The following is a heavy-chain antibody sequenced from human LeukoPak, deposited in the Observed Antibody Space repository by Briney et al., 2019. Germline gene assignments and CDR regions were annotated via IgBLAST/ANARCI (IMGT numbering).Heavy chain of an antibody. CDR1: GYTFSGNF. D-gene: IGHD3-22*01. V-gene: IGHV1-2*02. CDR2: INPNSGGT. CDR3: ARHNSSGYPGDYFDY. J-gene: IGHJ4*02. Sequence: ASVKVSCKASGYTFSGNFMHWVRQAPGQGLEWMGWINPNSGGTNYAQKFQGRVTMTRDTSISTAYMELSRLRSDDTAVYYCARHNSSGYPGDYFDYWGQGTLVTVSS.